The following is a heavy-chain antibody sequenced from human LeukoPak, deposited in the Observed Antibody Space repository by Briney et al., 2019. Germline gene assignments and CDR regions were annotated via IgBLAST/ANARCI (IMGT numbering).Heavy chain of an antibody. D-gene: IGHD5-24*01. Sequence: GGSLRLSCVASGFTFDDYTMHWLRQAPGKGLEWVSLIRWDGGSTYYADSVKGRFTISRDNSKNSLYLQMNSLRTEDTALYYCAKEGDGYHWGQGTMVTVSS. CDR3: AKEGDGYH. CDR2: IRWDGGST. V-gene: IGHV3-43*01. CDR1: GFTFDDYT. J-gene: IGHJ3*01.